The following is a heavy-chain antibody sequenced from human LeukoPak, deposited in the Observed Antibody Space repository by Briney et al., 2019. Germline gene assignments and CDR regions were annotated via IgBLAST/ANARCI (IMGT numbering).Heavy chain of an antibody. CDR3: ARGPPNWGYDY. J-gene: IGHJ4*02. D-gene: IGHD7-27*01. CDR2: INPSGGST. CDR1: GYTFTTYY. V-gene: IGHV1-46*01. Sequence: ASVKVSCKASGYTFTTYYMHWVRQAPGQGLEWMGIINPSGGSTTYAQNFQGRVTMTRDTSTSAVYMEVSSLRSEDTAVYYCARGPPNWGYDYWGPGTLVTVSS.